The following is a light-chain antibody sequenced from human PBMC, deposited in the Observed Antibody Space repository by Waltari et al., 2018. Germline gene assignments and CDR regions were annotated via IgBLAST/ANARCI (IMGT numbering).Light chain of an antibody. Sequence: DIVLPQSPGTLSLSPGERATLSCKASQTVRTTYLAWDQQKPGQAPTLLTYDTSSRATCIPDRFSGSGSVTDFSLTISSLEPEDFAVYYCQQYDISPLTFGGGTKVETK. V-gene: IGKV3-20*01. CDR1: QTVRTTY. CDR2: DTS. CDR3: QQYDISPLT. J-gene: IGKJ4*01.